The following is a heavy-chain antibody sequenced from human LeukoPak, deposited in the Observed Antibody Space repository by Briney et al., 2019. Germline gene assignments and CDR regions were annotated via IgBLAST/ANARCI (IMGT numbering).Heavy chain of an antibody. Sequence: GESLKISCKGSGYSFTSCWIGWVRQMPGKGLEWMGIIYPGDSDTRYSPSFQGQVTISADKSISTAYLQWSSLKASDTAMYYCARGPLYDSSGYYFDYWGQGTLVTVSS. D-gene: IGHD3-22*01. CDR1: GYSFTSCW. CDR3: ARGPLYDSSGYYFDY. J-gene: IGHJ4*02. V-gene: IGHV5-51*01. CDR2: IYPGDSDT.